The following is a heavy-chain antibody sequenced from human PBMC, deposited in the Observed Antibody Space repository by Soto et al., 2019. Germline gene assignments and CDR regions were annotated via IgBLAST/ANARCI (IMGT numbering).Heavy chain of an antibody. CDR2: IDWDDDK. D-gene: IGHD2-2*01. V-gene: IGHV2-70*01. CDR1: GFSLSTSGMC. CDR3: ARLNPEYCSSTSCWAFDP. Sequence: ESGPTLVNPTQTLTLTCTFSGFSLSTSGMCVSWIRQPPGKALEWLALIDWDDDKYYSTSLKTRLTISKDTSKNQVVLTMTNMDPVDTATYYCARLNPEYCSSTSCWAFDPWGQGTLVTVSS. J-gene: IGHJ5*02.